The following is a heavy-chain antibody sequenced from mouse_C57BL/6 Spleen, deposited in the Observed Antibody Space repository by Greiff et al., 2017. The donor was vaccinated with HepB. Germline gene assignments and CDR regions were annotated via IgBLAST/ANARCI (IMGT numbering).Heavy chain of an antibody. CDR3: TRRDYGNSFDY. J-gene: IGHJ2*01. CDR1: GFTFSSYA. Sequence: EVKLVESGEGLVKPGGSLKLSCAASGFTFSSYAMSWVRQTPEKRLEWVAYISSGGDYIYYADTVKGRFTISRDNARNTLYLQMSSLKSEDTAMYYCTRRDYGNSFDYWGQGTTLTVSS. V-gene: IGHV5-9-1*02. D-gene: IGHD2-1*01. CDR2: ISSGGDYI.